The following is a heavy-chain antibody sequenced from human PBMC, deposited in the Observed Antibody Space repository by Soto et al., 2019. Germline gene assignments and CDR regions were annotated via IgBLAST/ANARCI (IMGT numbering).Heavy chain of an antibody. J-gene: IGHJ5*02. Sequence: GGSLRLSCAASGFTFSSYSMNWVRQAPGKGLEWVSSISSSSSYIYYADSVGGRFTISRDNAKNSLYLQMNSLRAEDTAVYYCARSYIVGATLAWFDPWGQGTLVTVSS. D-gene: IGHD1-26*01. CDR1: GFTFSSYS. V-gene: IGHV3-21*01. CDR3: ARSYIVGATLAWFDP. CDR2: ISSSSSYI.